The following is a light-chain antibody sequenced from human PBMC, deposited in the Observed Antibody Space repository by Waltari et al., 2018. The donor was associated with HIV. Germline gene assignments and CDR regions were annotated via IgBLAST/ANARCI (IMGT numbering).Light chain of an antibody. CDR3: RQSYTTLYT. CDR2: DTS. CDR1: QRISSS. Sequence: DIHLTQSPSSLSASVGDRVTITCRASQRISSSLNWYQHRPGKAPNLISIDTSSLQSGFPSRFNGSGAGTDFTLTISSLQPEDYVTYYCRQSYTTLYTFGQGTRLEIK. V-gene: IGKV1-39*01. J-gene: IGKJ2*01.